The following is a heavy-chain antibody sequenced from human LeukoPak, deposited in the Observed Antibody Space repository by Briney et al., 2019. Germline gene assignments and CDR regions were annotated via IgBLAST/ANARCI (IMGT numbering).Heavy chain of an antibody. CDR3: AGDATRTLYSRSGLDAFDV. CDR1: GYTFTGYY. Sequence: GASVKVSCKASGYTFTGYYMHWVRQAPGQGLEWMGWINLNSGGTNYAQKFRGRVTMTSYTSISTDYMELSRLRSDDTAVYCCAGDATRTLYSRSGLDAFDVWGQGTMVTVSS. J-gene: IGHJ3*01. V-gene: IGHV1-2*02. D-gene: IGHD6-6*01. CDR2: INLNSGGT.